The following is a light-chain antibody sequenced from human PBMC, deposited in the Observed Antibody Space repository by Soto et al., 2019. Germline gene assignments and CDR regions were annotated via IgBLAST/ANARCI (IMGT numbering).Light chain of an antibody. J-gene: IGKJ1*01. Sequence: DLPIKKSAYSSSASVEDRATTISRASQSISSYLNWYQQKPGKAPKLLIYAASSLQSGVPSRFSGSGSGTEFTLTISSLQPDDFATYYCQQYNSYSRTFGQGTKVDIK. CDR3: QQYNSYSRT. CDR1: QSISSY. V-gene: IGKV1-5*02. CDR2: AAS.